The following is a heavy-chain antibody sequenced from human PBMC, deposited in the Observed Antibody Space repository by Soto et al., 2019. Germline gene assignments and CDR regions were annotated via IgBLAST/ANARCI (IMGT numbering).Heavy chain of an antibody. J-gene: IGHJ5*02. Sequence: LSLTCTVSGGSIISGDYYWSCICQHPGKGLEWIGYIYYSGSTYYNPSLKSRVTISVDTSKNQFSLKLSSVTAADTAVYYCARVFSVVPAAIRFDPWGQG. V-gene: IGHV4-31*03. D-gene: IGHD2-2*02. CDR2: IYYSGST. CDR1: GGSIISGDYY. CDR3: ARVFSVVPAAIRFDP.